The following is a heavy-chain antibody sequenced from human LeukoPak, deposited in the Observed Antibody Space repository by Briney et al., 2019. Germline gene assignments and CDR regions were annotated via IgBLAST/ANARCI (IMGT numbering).Heavy chain of an antibody. CDR1: GGTFSSYA. D-gene: IGHD5-12*01. CDR3: ARGGGYGDYNYGMDV. J-gene: IGHJ6*02. V-gene: IGHV1-69*04. CDR2: IIPILGIA. Sequence: SVKVSCKASGGTFSSYAISWVRQAPGQGLEWMGRIIPILGIANYAQKFQGSVTITADKSTSTAYMELSSLRSKDTAVYYCARGGGYGDYNYGMDVWGQGTTVTVSS.